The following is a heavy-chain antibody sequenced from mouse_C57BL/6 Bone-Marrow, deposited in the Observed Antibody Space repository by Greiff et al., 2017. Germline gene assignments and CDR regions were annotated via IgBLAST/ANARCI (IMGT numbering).Heavy chain of an antibody. J-gene: IGHJ3*01. Sequence: QVQLKQSGAELVRPGTSVKVSCKASGYAFTNYLIEWVKQRPGQGLEWIGVINPGSGGTNYNEKFKGKATLTADKSSSTAYMQLSILTSEDSAVYFCARSKYWDSWFAYWGQGTLVTVSA. CDR3: ARSKYWDSWFAY. CDR1: GYAFTNYL. D-gene: IGHD4-1*01. CDR2: INPGSGGT. V-gene: IGHV1-54*01.